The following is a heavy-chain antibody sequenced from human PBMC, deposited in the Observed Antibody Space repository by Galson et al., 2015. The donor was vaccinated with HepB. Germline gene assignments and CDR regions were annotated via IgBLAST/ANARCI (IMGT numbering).Heavy chain of an antibody. Sequence: SLRLSCAASGFTVSSNYMSWVRQAPGKGLEWVLVIYSGGSTYYADSVKGRFAISRDNSKNTLYLQMNSLRAEDTAVYYCARASRDGYSLGYFDYWGQGTLVTVSS. V-gene: IGHV3-66*01. D-gene: IGHD5-24*01. J-gene: IGHJ4*02. CDR3: ARASRDGYSLGYFDY. CDR1: GFTVSSNY. CDR2: IYSGGST.